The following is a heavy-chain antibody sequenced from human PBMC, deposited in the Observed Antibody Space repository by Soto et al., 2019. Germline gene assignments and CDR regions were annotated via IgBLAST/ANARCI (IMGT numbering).Heavy chain of an antibody. J-gene: IGHJ5*02. V-gene: IGHV3-23*01. CDR1: GFTFSNYA. D-gene: IGHD6-19*01. CDR2: ISGSGGST. Sequence: GGSLRLSCAASGFTFSNYAMSWVRQAPGKGLEWVSAISGSGGSTFYADSVKGRFSISRDNSKNTLYLQVNSLRAEDTAVYYCAKDRFSSGPGWFDPWGQGTLVTVSS. CDR3: AKDRFSSGPGWFDP.